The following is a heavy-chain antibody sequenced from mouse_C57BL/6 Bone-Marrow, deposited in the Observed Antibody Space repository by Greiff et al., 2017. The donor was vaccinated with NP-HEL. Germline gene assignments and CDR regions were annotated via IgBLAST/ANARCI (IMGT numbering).Heavy chain of an antibody. CDR2: IDPETGGT. CDR1: GYTFTDYE. CDR3: TRSCYYGNYAYFDY. D-gene: IGHD2-1*01. J-gene: IGHJ2*01. V-gene: IGHV1-15*01. Sequence: QVQLQQSGAELVRPGASVTLSCKASGYTFTDYEMHWVKQTPVHGLEWIGAIDPETGGTAYNQKFKGKAILTADKSSSTAYMELRSLTSEDSAVYYCTRSCYYGNYAYFDYWGQGTTLTVSS.